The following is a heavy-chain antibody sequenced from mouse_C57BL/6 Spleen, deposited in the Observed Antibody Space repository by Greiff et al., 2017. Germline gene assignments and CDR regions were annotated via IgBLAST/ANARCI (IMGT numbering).Heavy chain of an antibody. V-gene: IGHV1-62-2*01. CDR1: GYTFTEYS. Sequence: QVQLQQSGAELVKPGASVKLSCKASGYTFTEYSIHWVKQRPGQGLEWIGWFYPGSGSRKYNEKFKDKATLTANKSTSTFYMELSRLTSEDSEVYFCARGGYDFEYYAMDYWGQGTSVTVSA. D-gene: IGHD2-2*01. CDR2: FYPGSGSR. CDR3: ARGGYDFEYYAMDY. J-gene: IGHJ4*01.